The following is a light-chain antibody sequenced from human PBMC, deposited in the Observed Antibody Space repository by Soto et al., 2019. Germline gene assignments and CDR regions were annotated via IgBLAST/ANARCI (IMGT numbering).Light chain of an antibody. Sequence: QSALTQPASVSGSPGQSITISCTGTSSDVGSYNLVSWYQQHPGKAPQLMIYEVSKRPSGVANRFSGSKSGNTASLTISGLQDEDEADYYCCSYAGSSTLVVFGGGTKLTVL. CDR3: CSYAGSSTLVV. V-gene: IGLV2-23*02. CDR1: SSDVGSYNL. CDR2: EVS. J-gene: IGLJ2*01.